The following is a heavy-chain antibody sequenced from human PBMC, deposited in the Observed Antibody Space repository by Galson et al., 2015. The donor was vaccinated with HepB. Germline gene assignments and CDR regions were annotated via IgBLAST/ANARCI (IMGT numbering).Heavy chain of an antibody. CDR1: GYTFTKYY. CDR2: IDPSADTT. V-gene: IGHV1-46*01. CDR3: ARDLVAVTGSYIS. Sequence: SVKVSCKASGYTFTKYYLHWVRQAPGQGLEWMGTIDPSADTTSFAQRLQGRVTMTRDPSTSTVYFELSSLRSEDTAVYYCARDLVAVTGSYISWCQGTLVTVSS. D-gene: IGHD2-15*01. J-gene: IGHJ5*02.